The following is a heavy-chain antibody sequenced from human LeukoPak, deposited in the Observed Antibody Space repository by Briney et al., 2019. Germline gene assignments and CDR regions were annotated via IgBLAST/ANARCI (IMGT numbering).Heavy chain of an antibody. CDR2: IYYSGST. V-gene: IGHV4-39*01. Sequence: PSETLSLTCTVSGGSISSSSYYWGWIRQPPGKGLEWFGSIYYSGSTYYNPSLKSRVTISVDTSKNQFSLKLSSVTAADTAVYYCARQGSYYYDSSGTLYYFDYWGQGTLVTVSS. CDR1: GGSISSSSYY. CDR3: ARQGSYYYDSSGTLYYFDY. J-gene: IGHJ4*02. D-gene: IGHD3-22*01.